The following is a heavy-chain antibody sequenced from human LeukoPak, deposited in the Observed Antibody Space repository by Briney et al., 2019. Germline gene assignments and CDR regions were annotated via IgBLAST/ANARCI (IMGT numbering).Heavy chain of an antibody. D-gene: IGHD3-10*01. CDR2: ISAYNGDT. CDR3: ASGEWFGELFYYYYYYMDV. V-gene: IGHV1-18*01. Sequence: ASVKVSCKASGYTFTSYGFTWVRQAPGQGLEWMGWISAYNGDTKYPQKFQGRVVMTRDTSRSTAYMELRSLRGDDTAVYYCASGEWFGELFYYYYYYMDVWGKGTTVTISS. CDR1: GYTFTSYG. J-gene: IGHJ6*03.